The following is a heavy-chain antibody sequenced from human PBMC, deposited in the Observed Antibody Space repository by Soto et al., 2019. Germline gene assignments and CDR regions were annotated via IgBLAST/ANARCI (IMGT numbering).Heavy chain of an antibody. D-gene: IGHD3-10*01. CDR2: IYTSGST. CDR1: GGSISSYY. CDR3: ARDSNMVRGVLYGMDV. Sequence: SETLSLTCTVSGGSISSYYWSWIRQPAGKGLEWIGRIYTSGSTNYHPSLKSRVTMSVDTSKKQFSLKLSSVTDADTAVYYCARDSNMVRGVLYGMDVWGQGTTVTVS. J-gene: IGHJ6*02. V-gene: IGHV4-4*07.